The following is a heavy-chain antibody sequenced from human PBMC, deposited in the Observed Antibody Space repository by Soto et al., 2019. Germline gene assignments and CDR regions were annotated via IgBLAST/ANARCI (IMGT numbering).Heavy chain of an antibody. CDR3: VKDLTMFRGVIPPRGFDF. Sequence: GGSLRLSCSASGFTFSTYAMHWVRQAPGKGLEYLSVISSNGATTYYADSVKGRFTIARDNSKSTLYLQMSSLRAEDTAVYYCVKDLTMFRGVIPPRGFDFWGQGILVTVSS. CDR2: ISSNGATT. D-gene: IGHD3-10*01. CDR1: GFTFSTYA. J-gene: IGHJ4*02. V-gene: IGHV3-64D*06.